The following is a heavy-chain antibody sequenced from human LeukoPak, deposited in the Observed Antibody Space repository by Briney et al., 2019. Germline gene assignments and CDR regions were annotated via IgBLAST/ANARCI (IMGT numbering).Heavy chain of an antibody. V-gene: IGHV3-7*01. Sequence: QPGGSLRLSCAASGFTFSSYWMSWVRQAPGKGLEWVANIKQDGSEKYYVDSGKGRFTISRDNAKNSLYLQMNSLRAEDTAVYYCARLGPRYYYGSGSNWFDPWGQGTPVTVSS. D-gene: IGHD3-10*01. J-gene: IGHJ5*02. CDR3: ARLGPRYYYGSGSNWFDP. CDR2: IKQDGSEK. CDR1: GFTFSSYW.